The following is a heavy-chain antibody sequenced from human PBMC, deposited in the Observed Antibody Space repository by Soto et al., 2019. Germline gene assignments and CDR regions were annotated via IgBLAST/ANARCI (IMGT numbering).Heavy chain of an antibody. Sequence: QITLKESGPTLVKPTQTLTLTCTFSGFALTTSGVGVGWIRQPPGKALEWLAPIYWDDDKRYSPSLKSRLTITKDTSKNRVVLTMTNMDPVDTAKYYCAHINSAAAGTPGDYWGQGTLVTVSS. CDR2: IYWDDDK. V-gene: IGHV2-5*02. CDR3: AHINSAAAGTPGDY. J-gene: IGHJ4*01. D-gene: IGHD6-13*01. CDR1: GFALTTSGVG.